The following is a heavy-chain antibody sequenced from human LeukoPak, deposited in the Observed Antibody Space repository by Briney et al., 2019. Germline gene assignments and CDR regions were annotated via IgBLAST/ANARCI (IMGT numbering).Heavy chain of an antibody. V-gene: IGHV4-34*01. CDR2: INHSGST. CDR1: GGSFSGYY. J-gene: IGHJ5*02. D-gene: IGHD2-2*01. Sequence: SETLSLICAVHGGSFSGYYWSWIRQPPGKGLEWIGEINHSGSTNYNPSLKSRVTISVDTSKNQFSLKLSSVTAADTAVYYCARGFKGYCSSTSCRTRWFDPWGQGTLVTVSS. CDR3: ARGFKGYCSSTSCRTRWFDP.